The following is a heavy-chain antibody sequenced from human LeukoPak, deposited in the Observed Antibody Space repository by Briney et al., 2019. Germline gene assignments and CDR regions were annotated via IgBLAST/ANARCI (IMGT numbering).Heavy chain of an antibody. D-gene: IGHD2-21*01. CDR2: IYYSGST. CDR1: GGSISSYY. V-gene: IGHV4-59*08. CDR3: ARGGGDPHWFDP. Sequence: SETLSLTCTVSGGSISSYYWSWIRQPPGKGLEWIGYIYYSGSTNYNPSLKSRVTISVDTSKNQFSLKLSSVTAADTAVYYCARGGGDPHWFDPWGQGTLVTVSS. J-gene: IGHJ5*02.